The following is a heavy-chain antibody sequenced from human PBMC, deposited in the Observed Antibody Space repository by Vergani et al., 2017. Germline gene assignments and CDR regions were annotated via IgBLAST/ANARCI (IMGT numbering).Heavy chain of an antibody. J-gene: IGHJ6*02. CDR1: GFTFSSYS. D-gene: IGHD6-19*01. CDR3: ARDRPTSRGWDYSYYYGMDV. V-gene: IGHV3-21*01. Sequence: EVQLVESGGGLVKPGGSLRLSCAASGFTFSSYSMTWVRQAPGKGLEWVSCISSSSTYLYYADSVKGRFTLARENAKNSLSLEMNSRRAEDTAVYYCARDRPTSRGWDYSYYYGMDVWGQGTTVTVSS. CDR2: ISSSSTYL.